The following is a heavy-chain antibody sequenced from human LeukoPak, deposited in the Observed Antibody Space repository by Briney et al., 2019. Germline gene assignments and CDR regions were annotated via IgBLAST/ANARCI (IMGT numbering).Heavy chain of an antibody. CDR2: ISSSGSYA. CDR3: AKGYCRGISCYSDY. Sequence: PGGSLRLSCAASGFTFSDYYMSWIRQPPGKGLEWVSYISSSGSYAYYADSVKGRFTISRDNSKNTLYLQMNSLRAEDTAVYYCAKGYCRGISCYSDYWGQGTLVTVSS. D-gene: IGHD2-2*02. CDR1: GFTFSDYY. V-gene: IGHV3-11*03. J-gene: IGHJ4*02.